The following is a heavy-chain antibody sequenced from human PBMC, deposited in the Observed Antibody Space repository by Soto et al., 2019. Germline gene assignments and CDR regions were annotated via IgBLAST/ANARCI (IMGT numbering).Heavy chain of an antibody. CDR1: CYTFTSYG. V-gene: IGHV1-18*01. CDR2: ISAYNGNT. CDR3: ARDWALIVVVLASKVWFAP. Sequence: GXSVEVSCKASCYTFTSYGISWVRQAPGQGLEGMGWISAYNGNTNYAQKLQGRVNMTTDTSTSTAYMELRRLRSEDTAVYYCARDWALIVVVLASKVWFAPWGQGTLVTVSS. J-gene: IGHJ5*02. D-gene: IGHD2-2*01.